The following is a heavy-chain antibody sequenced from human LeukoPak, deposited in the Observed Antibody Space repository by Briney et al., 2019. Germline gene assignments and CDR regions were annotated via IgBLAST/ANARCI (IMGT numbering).Heavy chain of an antibody. V-gene: IGHV4-4*07. CDR3: ARVVAAGIYFDL. D-gene: IGHD6-13*01. Sequence: SETLSLTCTVSGGSISSYYWSWIRQPAGKGLESIGHISTSGSTNYNPSLKSRVTMSVDTSKNQFSLKLSSVTAADTAVYYCARVVAAGIYFDLWGRGTLVTVSS. J-gene: IGHJ2*01. CDR1: GGSISSYY. CDR2: ISTSGST.